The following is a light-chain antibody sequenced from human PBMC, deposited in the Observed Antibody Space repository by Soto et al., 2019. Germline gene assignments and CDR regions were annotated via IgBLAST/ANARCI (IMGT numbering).Light chain of an antibody. J-gene: IGKJ1*01. CDR3: QQYGSSPWT. CDR2: GAS. Sequence: EIVLTQSPGTLSLSPGERATLSCRASQSISSSFLGWYQQKPGQAPRLLIYGASSRATGIPDRFSGSGSGTDFNLTISRLEAEDFAVYYCQQYGSSPWTFGQGTKVEIK. V-gene: IGKV3-20*01. CDR1: QSISSSF.